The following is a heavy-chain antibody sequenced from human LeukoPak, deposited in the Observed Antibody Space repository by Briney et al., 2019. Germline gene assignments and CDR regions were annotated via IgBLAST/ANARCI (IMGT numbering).Heavy chain of an antibody. CDR2: IYYSGST. Sequence: SETLSLTCTVSGGSISSYYWSWIRQPPGKGLEWIGYIYYSGSTNYNPSLKSRVTISVDTSKNQYSLKLSSVTAADTAVYYCARSFPLTYAYYYYMDVWGKGTTVTVSS. V-gene: IGHV4-59*12. CDR3: ARSFPLTYAYYYYMDV. D-gene: IGHD1-14*01. CDR1: GGSISSYY. J-gene: IGHJ6*03.